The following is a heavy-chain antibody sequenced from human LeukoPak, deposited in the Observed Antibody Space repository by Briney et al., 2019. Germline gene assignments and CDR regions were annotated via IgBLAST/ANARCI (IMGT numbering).Heavy chain of an antibody. Sequence: GRSLRLSCAASGFTFSSYAMHWVRQAPGKGLRRVALISFDGSDKYYADSVKGRFTISRDNSKNTLYVQMNSLRAEDTAVYYCARSSAVRLLNFDYWGQGTLVTASS. CDR3: ARSSAVRLLNFDY. D-gene: IGHD6-6*01. J-gene: IGHJ4*02. V-gene: IGHV3-30*01. CDR2: ISFDGSDK. CDR1: GFTFSSYA.